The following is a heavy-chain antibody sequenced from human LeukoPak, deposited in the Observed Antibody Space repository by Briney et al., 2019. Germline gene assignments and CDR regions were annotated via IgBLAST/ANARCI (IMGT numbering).Heavy chain of an antibody. Sequence: GRSLRLSCAASGFTFDDYAMHWVRQAPGKGLEWVSGISWNSGSIGYADSVKGRFTISRDNAKNSLYLQMNSLRAEDTALYYCAKDTEMATIGPFFNWGQGTLVTVSS. D-gene: IGHD5-24*01. CDR3: AKDTEMATIGPFFN. V-gene: IGHV3-9*01. CDR1: GFTFDDYA. CDR2: ISWNSGSI. J-gene: IGHJ4*02.